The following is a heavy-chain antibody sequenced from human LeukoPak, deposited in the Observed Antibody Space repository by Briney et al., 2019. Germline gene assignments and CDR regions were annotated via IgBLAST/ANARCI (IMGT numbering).Heavy chain of an antibody. Sequence: SETLSLTCTVSGYSISSGYYWGWIRQPPGKGLEWIGSIYHSGSTYYNPSLKSRVTISVDTSKNQFSLKLSSVTAADTAVYYCARYYYDSSGYYGGSAFDIWAKGQWSPSLQ. CDR2: IYHSGST. D-gene: IGHD3-22*01. J-gene: IGHJ3*02. CDR3: ARYYYDSSGYYGGSAFDI. V-gene: IGHV4-38-2*02. CDR1: GYSISSGYY.